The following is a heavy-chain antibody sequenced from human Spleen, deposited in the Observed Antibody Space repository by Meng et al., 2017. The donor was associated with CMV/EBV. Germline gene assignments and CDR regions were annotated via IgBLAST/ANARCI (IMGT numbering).Heavy chain of an antibody. CDR2: VNPNSGDT. D-gene: IGHD3-3*01. Sequence: ASVKVSCKASGHTLAVYYIHWARQAPGQGLEWMGWVNPNSGDTNYAQRFQGRVTMTRDTSISTAYMELSRLRSDDTAMYYCARAGNPYYDFWSGYYEHTHDAFDIWGQGTMVTVSS. CDR1: GHTLAVYY. V-gene: IGHV1-2*02. CDR3: ARAGNPYYDFWSGYYEHTHDAFDI. J-gene: IGHJ3*02.